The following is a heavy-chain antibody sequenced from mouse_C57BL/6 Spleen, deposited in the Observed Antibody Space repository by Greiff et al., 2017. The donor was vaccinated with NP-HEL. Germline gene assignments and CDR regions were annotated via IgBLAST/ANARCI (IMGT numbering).Heavy chain of an antibody. CDR2: ISSGGDYI. V-gene: IGHV5-9-1*02. D-gene: IGHD5-2*01. CDR3: TRDRNTD. CDR1: GFTFSSYA. J-gene: IGHJ3*01. Sequence: EVKLMESGEGLVKPGGSLKLSCAASGFTFSSYAMPWVRQTPEKRLEWVAYISSGGDYIYYADTVKGRCTISRDNARNTLYLQMSSLKSEDTAMYYCTRDRNTDWGQGTLVTVSA.